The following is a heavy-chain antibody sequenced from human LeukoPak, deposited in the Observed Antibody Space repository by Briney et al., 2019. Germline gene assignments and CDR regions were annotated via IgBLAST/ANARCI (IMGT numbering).Heavy chain of an antibody. Sequence: PGGSLSLSCAASGFTCYSFWLMWLRQAPGKGLEWVANIKEDGSVKYYVESVKGRFTISKDNAKNSLYLQMNSLRAEDTAVYYCPGSITLFYLGGQGTLVTVSS. CDR2: IKEDGSVK. J-gene: IGHJ4*02. CDR3: PGSITLFYL. V-gene: IGHV3-7*02. D-gene: IGHD3-10*02. CDR1: GFTCYSFW.